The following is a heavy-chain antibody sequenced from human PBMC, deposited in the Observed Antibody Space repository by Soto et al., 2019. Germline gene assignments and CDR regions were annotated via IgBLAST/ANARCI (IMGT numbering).Heavy chain of an antibody. CDR1: GFTFRSYN. J-gene: IGHJ4*01. V-gene: IGHV3-48*02. CDR2: ISSSSSTI. CDR3: ARGGTIAVTTIGDY. Sequence: DVQLVEPGGGLVQPGGSLRLSCAASGFTFRSYNMNWVRQSPGKGLDWLSYISSSSSTIYYADSVKGRFTISRDNAKNSLYLQMNSLRDDDTAMYYCARGGTIAVTTIGDYWGQGTLVTVSS. D-gene: IGHD5-12*01.